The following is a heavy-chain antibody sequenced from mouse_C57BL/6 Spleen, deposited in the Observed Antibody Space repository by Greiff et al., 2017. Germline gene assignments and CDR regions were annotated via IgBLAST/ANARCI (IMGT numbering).Heavy chain of an antibody. CDR3: ARKGITTVGVAMDY. Sequence: VQLVESGPGLVQPSQSLSITCTVSGFSLTSYGVHWVRQSPGKGLEWLGVIWSGGSTDYNAAFISRLSISKDNSKSQVFFKMNSLQADDTAIYYCARKGITTVGVAMDYWGQGTSVTVSS. J-gene: IGHJ4*01. CDR1: GFSLTSYG. V-gene: IGHV2-2*01. CDR2: IWSGGST. D-gene: IGHD1-1*01.